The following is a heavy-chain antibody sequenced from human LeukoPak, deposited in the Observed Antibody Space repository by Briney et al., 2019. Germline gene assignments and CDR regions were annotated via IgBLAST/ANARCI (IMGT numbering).Heavy chain of an antibody. Sequence: SQTLSLTCTVSGGSISSGHFYWSWIRQPPGKGLEWIGYIHYSGSTYYNPSLKSRVTISVDTSKNQVSLKLSSVTAADTAVYYCARVESGSYSYYYYYMDVWGKGTTVTVSS. CDR3: ARVESGSYSYYYYYMDV. V-gene: IGHV4-30-4*08. CDR1: GGSISSGHFY. CDR2: IHYSGST. D-gene: IGHD1-26*01. J-gene: IGHJ6*03.